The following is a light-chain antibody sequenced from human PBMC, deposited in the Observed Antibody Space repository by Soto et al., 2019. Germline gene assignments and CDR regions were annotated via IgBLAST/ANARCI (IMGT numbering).Light chain of an antibody. Sequence: QSVLTQPHSVSGSPGQSVTISCTGTSVDIGASDFVSWYQQHPGKAPKLLIYVVSGRPSGVPHRFSGSKSGKAASLTISGLQAEDEADYYCSSFKTSHTYIFGTGTKVSVL. CDR2: VVS. CDR3: SSFKTSHTYI. CDR1: SVDIGASDF. J-gene: IGLJ1*01. V-gene: IGLV2-11*01.